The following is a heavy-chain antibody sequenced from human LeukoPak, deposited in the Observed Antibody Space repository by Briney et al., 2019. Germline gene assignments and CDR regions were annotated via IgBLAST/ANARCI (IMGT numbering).Heavy chain of an antibody. Sequence: GGSLRLSCAASGFTFSSYSMNWVRQAPGKGLEWVSSISSSGSYIYYADSVKGRFTISRDNAKNSLYLQMNSLRAEDTAVYYCAGRSYYDILTGGDYWGQGTLVTVSS. CDR2: ISSSGSYI. J-gene: IGHJ4*02. V-gene: IGHV3-21*01. D-gene: IGHD3-9*01. CDR1: GFTFSSYS. CDR3: AGRSYYDILTGGDY.